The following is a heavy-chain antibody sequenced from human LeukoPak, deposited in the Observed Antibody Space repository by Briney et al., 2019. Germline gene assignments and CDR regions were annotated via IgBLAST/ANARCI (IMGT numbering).Heavy chain of an antibody. CDR1: GGSISNYY. J-gene: IGHJ4*02. CDR3: ARDLCVGGTCYGIDY. Sequence: PSETLSLTCTVSGGSISNYYWGWIRQPPGKGLEWIGYIYHRGSTNYNPSLKSRVTISVDTSKNQFSLKLSSVTAADTAVYYCARDLCVGGTCYGIDYWGQGTLVTVSS. V-gene: IGHV4-59*12. D-gene: IGHD2-15*01. CDR2: IYHRGST.